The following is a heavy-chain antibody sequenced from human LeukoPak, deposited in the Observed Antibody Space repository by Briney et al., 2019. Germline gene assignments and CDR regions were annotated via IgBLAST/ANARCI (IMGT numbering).Heavy chain of an antibody. V-gene: IGHV3-21*01. J-gene: IGHJ2*01. CDR2: MTSSSTYI. Sequence: GGSLRLSCAASGFTFSTSSMNWVRQAPGKGLEWVSSMTSSSTYIYYADSMKGRFTISRDNAKNSLYLQMNSLRADDTAVYYCARAPSAENYLPWYFDLWGRGTLVTVSS. CDR1: GFTFSTSS. CDR3: ARAPSAENYLPWYFDL. D-gene: IGHD1-7*01.